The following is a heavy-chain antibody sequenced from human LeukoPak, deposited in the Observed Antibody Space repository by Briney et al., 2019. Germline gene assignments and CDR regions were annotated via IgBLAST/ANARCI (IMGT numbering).Heavy chain of an antibody. J-gene: IGHJ6*02. V-gene: IGHV3-9*01. CDR2: ISWNSGSI. Sequence: PGGSLRLSCAASRFTFNDYAMHWVRQAPGKGLEWVSGISWNSGSIGYADSVKGRFTISRDNAKNSLYLQMNSLRAEDTALYYCAKDNDSSGYLQTYGMDVWGQGTTVTVSS. CDR1: RFTFNDYA. CDR3: AKDNDSSGYLQTYGMDV. D-gene: IGHD3-22*01.